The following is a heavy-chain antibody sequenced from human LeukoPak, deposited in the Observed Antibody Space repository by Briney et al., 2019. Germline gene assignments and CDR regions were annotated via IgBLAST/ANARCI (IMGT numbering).Heavy chain of an antibody. CDR3: ARLSGSYVNFDY. Sequence: SETLSLTCTVSGGSISSSSYYWGWIRQPPGKGLEWIGSIYYSGSTYYNSSLKSRVTISVVTSKNQFSLRLSSVTAADTAVYYCARLSGSYVNFDYWGQGTLVTVSS. D-gene: IGHD1-26*01. J-gene: IGHJ4*02. CDR1: GGSISSSSYY. V-gene: IGHV4-39*07. CDR2: IYYSGST.